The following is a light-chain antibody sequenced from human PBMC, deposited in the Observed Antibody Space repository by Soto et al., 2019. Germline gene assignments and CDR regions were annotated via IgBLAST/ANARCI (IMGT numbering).Light chain of an antibody. CDR2: GNS. J-gene: IGLJ2*01. CDR1: SSNIGAGYD. Sequence: QLVLTQPPSVSGAPGQRVTISCTGSSSNIGAGYDVHWYQQLPGTAPKLLIYGNSNRPSGVPDRFSGSKSGTSASLAITGLQAEDEADYYCQSYDSSLSGLYVVFAGGTKVTVL. CDR3: QSYDSSLSGLYVV. V-gene: IGLV1-40*01.